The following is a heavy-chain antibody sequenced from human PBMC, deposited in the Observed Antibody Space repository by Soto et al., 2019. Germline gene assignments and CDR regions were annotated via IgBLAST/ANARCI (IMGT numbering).Heavy chain of an antibody. Sequence: LRLSCAASGFTFSSYAMHWVRQAPGKGLEWVAVISYDGSNKYYADSVKGRFTISRDNSKNTLYLQMNSLRAEDTAVYYCARLFRESLDYWGQGTLVTVS. J-gene: IGHJ4*02. V-gene: IGHV3-30-3*01. CDR2: ISYDGSNK. CDR3: ARLFRESLDY. CDR1: GFTFSSYA.